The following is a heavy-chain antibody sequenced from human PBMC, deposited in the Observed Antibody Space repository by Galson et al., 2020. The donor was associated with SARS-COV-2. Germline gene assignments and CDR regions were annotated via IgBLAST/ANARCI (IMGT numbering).Heavy chain of an antibody. CDR2: IKQDGSEK. Sequence: QLGESLKISCAASGFTFSSYWMSWVRQAPGKGLEWVANIKQDGSEKYYVDSVKGRFTISRDNAKNSLYLQMNSLRAEDTAIYYCSILDTNVHVKWGQGTLVTVSS. CDR1: GFTFSSYW. D-gene: IGHD2-8*01. V-gene: IGHV3-7*03. CDR3: SILDTNVHVK. J-gene: IGHJ4*02.